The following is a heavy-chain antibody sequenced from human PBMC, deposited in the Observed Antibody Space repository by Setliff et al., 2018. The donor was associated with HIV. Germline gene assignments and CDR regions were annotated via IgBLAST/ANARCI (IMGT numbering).Heavy chain of an antibody. CDR2: IYYSGST. V-gene: IGHV4-59*01. CDR3: ARGPSLQTTLFDY. CDR1: GGSISRYY. Sequence: PSETLSLTCTVSGGSISRYYWSWIRQPPGKGLEWIGYIYYSGSTNYNPPLKSRVTISVDTSKNQFSLKLTSVTAADTAVYYCARGPSLQTTLFDYWGQGTLVTVSS. J-gene: IGHJ4*02.